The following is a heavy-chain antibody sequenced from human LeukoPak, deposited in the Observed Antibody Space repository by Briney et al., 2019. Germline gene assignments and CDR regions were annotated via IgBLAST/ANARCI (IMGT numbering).Heavy chain of an antibody. D-gene: IGHD3-3*01. Sequence: PGGSLRLSCAASGFTFSSYGMHWVRQAPGKGLEWVAVMSYDGSDEYYADSVKGRFTISRDNSKNTLYLQMNSLRAEDTAVYYCAKGFWYMDVWGKGTTVTISS. J-gene: IGHJ6*03. CDR3: AKGFWYMDV. CDR2: MSYDGSDE. V-gene: IGHV3-30*18. CDR1: GFTFSSYG.